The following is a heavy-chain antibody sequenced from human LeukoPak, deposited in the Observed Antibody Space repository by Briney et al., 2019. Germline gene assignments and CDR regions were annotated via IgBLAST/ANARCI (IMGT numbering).Heavy chain of an antibody. D-gene: IGHD3-22*01. CDR3: ARDNVYYYDSSGYAFDI. Sequence: GGSLRLSCAASGFTVSRNYMSWVRQAPGKGLEWVSVIYSGGSTNYADSVKGRFTISRDKSKNTLYLQMNSLSAEDTAVHYCARDNVYYYDSSGYAFDIWGQGTMVTVYS. V-gene: IGHV3-53*01. J-gene: IGHJ3*02. CDR2: IYSGGST. CDR1: GFTVSRNY.